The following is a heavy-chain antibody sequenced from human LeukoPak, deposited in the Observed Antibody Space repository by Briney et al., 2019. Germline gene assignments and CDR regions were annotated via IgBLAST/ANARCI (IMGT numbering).Heavy chain of an antibody. CDR2: ISSSSSYI. D-gene: IGHD3-10*01. J-gene: IGHJ6*02. CDR3: ARARGRGYYYGSGSSYYYGMDV. Sequence: GGSLRLSCAASGFTFSGYSMNWVRQAPGKGLEWVSSISSSSSYIYYADSVKGRFTISRDNAKNSLYLQMNSLRAEDTAVYYCARARGRGYYYGSGSSYYYGMDVWGQGTTVTVSS. CDR1: GFTFSGYS. V-gene: IGHV3-21*01.